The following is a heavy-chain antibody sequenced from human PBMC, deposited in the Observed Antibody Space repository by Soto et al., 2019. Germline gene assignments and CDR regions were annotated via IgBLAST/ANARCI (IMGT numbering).Heavy chain of an antibody. J-gene: IGHJ4*02. Sequence: SETLSLTCAVYGGSFSGYYWSWIRQPPGKGLEWIGEINLSGSTNYNPSLKSRVTISVDTSKNQFSLKLSSVTAADTAVYYCASRDRVVKGMAAPGDYFDYWGQGTLVTVSS. CDR1: GGSFSGYY. D-gene: IGHD2-21*01. CDR3: ASRDRVVKGMAAPGDYFDY. CDR2: INLSGST. V-gene: IGHV4-34*01.